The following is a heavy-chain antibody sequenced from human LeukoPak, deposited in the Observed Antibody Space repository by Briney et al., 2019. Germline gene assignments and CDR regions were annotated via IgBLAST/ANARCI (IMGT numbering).Heavy chain of an antibody. J-gene: IGHJ6*02. CDR2: ISAYNGNT. D-gene: IGHD6-13*01. V-gene: IGHV1-18*01. CDR1: GYTFTIYG. CDR3: ARRGRGSSSVVYYYYYGMDV. Sequence: ASVTVSFTASGYTFTIYGISWVRQAPGQGGEWMGWISAYNGNTSYAQKLQGRVTMTTDTSTSTAYMELRSLRSDDTAVYYCARRGRGSSSVVYYYYYGMDVCGQGTTVTVSS.